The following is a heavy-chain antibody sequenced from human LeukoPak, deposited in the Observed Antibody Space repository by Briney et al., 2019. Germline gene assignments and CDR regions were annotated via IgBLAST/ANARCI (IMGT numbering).Heavy chain of an antibody. CDR1: GFTFNYYA. CDR2: ISSTGTT. J-gene: IGHJ6*03. CDR3: ARVPSYMDV. V-gene: IGHV3-69-1*01. Sequence: GGSLRLSCAASGFTFNYYAMNWVRQAPGKGLEWVSYISSTGTTHYADSVKGRFTISRDNAESSLYLQMNGLRAEDTAVYYCARVPSYMDVWGKGTTVTVSS.